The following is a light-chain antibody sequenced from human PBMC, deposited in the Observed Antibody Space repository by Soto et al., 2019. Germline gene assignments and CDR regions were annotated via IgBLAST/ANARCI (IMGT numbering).Light chain of an antibody. CDR3: LLSYSGARSYV. CDR1: TGAVTSGHY. CDR2: DTS. J-gene: IGLJ1*01. Sequence: QAVVPKEPSLTVSPGGTVTLTCSSSTGAVTSGHYPYWFQQKPGRAPRTLIYDTSNKHSWTPARFSGSLLGGKAALTLSGAQPEDEAEYYCLLSYSGARSYVFGTGTKVTVL. V-gene: IGLV7-46*01.